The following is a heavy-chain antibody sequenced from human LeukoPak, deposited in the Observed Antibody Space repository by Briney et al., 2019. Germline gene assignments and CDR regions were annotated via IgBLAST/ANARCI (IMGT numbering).Heavy chain of an antibody. Sequence: GASVKVSCKSSGDTFTGYYMHWVRQAPGQGPEWMGWINTNNGDSKSAQKFQGRVTVTRDTSLSTAYMELSSLKSDDTAQYYCAREYSSGDRHSAGFDHWGQGTLVTVSA. J-gene: IGHJ4*02. D-gene: IGHD2-15*01. CDR3: AREYSSGDRHSAGFDH. CDR1: GDTFTGYY. V-gene: IGHV1-2*02. CDR2: INTNNGDS.